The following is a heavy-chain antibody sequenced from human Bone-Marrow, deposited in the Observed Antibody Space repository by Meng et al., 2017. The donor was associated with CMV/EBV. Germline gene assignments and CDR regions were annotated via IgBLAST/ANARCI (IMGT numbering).Heavy chain of an antibody. CDR3: ARSRRYSSSWGVDY. CDR1: VSRNSGA. CDR2: TYYRSKWYN. D-gene: IGHD6-13*01. V-gene: IGHV6-1*01. Sequence: VSRNSGAWNWIRQSPSRGLEWLGRTYYRSKWYNDYAVSVKSRITINPDTSKNQFSLQLNSVTPEDTAVYYCARSRRYSSSWGVDYWGQGTLVTVSS. J-gene: IGHJ4*02.